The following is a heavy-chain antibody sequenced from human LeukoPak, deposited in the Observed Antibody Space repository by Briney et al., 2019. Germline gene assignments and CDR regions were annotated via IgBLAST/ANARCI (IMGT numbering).Heavy chain of an antibody. J-gene: IGHJ6*02. CDR2: IYTSGST. V-gene: IGHV4-4*07. CDR3: ARDPYYDILTGYYYGMDV. CDR1: GGSISSYY. Sequence: PSETLSLTCTVSGGSISSYYWSWIRQPAGKGLEWIGRIYTSGSTNYNPSLKSRVTMSVDTSKNQFSLKLSSVTAADTAVYYCARDPYYDILTGYYYGMDVWGQGTTVTVSS. D-gene: IGHD3-9*01.